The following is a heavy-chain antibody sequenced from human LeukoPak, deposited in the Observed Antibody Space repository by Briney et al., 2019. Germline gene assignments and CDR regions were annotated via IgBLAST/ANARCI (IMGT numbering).Heavy chain of an antibody. CDR2: ITGSSSTI. V-gene: IGHV3-48*01. CDR1: GFTFSSYS. D-gene: IGHD3/OR15-3a*01. CDR3: ARTGLGMYSFDS. Sequence: GGSLRLSCAASGFTFSSYSMNWVRQAAGRGLEWVSYITGSSSTINYADSVKGRFTISRDKAKNSLYLQMNSLRAEDTAVYYCARTGLGMYSFDSWGQGTLVTVSS. J-gene: IGHJ4*02.